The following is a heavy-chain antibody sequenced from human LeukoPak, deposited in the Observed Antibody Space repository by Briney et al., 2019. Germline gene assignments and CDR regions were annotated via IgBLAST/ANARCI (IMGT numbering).Heavy chain of an antibody. CDR2: INHSGST. CDR3: ARKPAAGPGPFKY. J-gene: IGHJ4*02. V-gene: IGHV4-34*01. Sequence: SETLSLTCTVSGGSLNDITYYWGWIRQPPGTGLEWIGEINHSGSTNYNPSLKSRVTISVDTSKNQFSLKLSSVTAADTAVYYCARKPAAGPGPFKYWGQGTLVTVSS. D-gene: IGHD6-13*01. CDR1: GGSLNDITYY.